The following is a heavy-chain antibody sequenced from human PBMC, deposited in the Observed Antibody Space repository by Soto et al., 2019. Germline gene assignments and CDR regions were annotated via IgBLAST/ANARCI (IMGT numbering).Heavy chain of an antibody. V-gene: IGHV4-30-2*01. CDR1: GGSISSGGYS. D-gene: IGHD3-3*01. CDR2: IYHSGST. Sequence: SETLSLTCAVSGGSISSGGYSWSWIRQPPGKGLEWIGYIYHSGSTYYNPSLKSRVTISVDRAKNQFSLKLSSVTAADTAVYYCARGQYDFWSGYRRNWFDPWGQGTLVTVPS. CDR3: ARGQYDFWSGYRRNWFDP. J-gene: IGHJ5*02.